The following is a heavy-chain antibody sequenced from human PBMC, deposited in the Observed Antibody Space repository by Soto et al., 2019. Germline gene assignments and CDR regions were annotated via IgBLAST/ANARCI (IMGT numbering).Heavy chain of an antibody. Sequence: PGGSLRLSCAAYGFNFNNYAMHWVRQAPGKGLEWVAVVTFDGSRTYYADSVKGRFTISRDSSNNTVSLQMNSLTNEDTAVYYCAKAGWGGDYYYGLDVWGQGTTVTVSS. CDR3: AKAGWGGDYYYGLDV. V-gene: IGHV3-30*18. J-gene: IGHJ6*02. CDR2: VTFDGSRT. CDR1: GFNFNNYA. D-gene: IGHD2-21*01.